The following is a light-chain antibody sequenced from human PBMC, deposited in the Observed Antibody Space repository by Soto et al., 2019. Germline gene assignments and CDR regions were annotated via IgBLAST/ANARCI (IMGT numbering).Light chain of an antibody. V-gene: IGKV1-5*01. CDR2: DAS. J-gene: IGKJ1*01. Sequence: DIQMTQSPSTLSASVGDRVTITCRASQSISSWLAWYQQKPGKAPKLLIYDASSLESGVPSRFSGSGSGTEFTLTISSLQPDDFASYYCQQSNRTFGQGTKVEIK. CDR1: QSISSW. CDR3: QQSNRT.